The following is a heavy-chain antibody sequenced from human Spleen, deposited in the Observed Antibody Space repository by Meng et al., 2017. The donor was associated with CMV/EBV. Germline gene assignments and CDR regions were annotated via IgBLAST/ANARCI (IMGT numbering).Heavy chain of an antibody. CDR1: GFTFRDFW. D-gene: IGHD1-26*01. CDR3: GRDPEFGALDS. V-gene: IGHV3-7*01. CDR2: INKDGSGK. J-gene: IGHJ4*02. Sequence: GGSLRLSCAASGFTFRDFWMTWVRQAPGKGLEWVAEINKDGSGKYYVNSVRGRFTISRDNAEDSLYLQMSGLRAEDTAVYYCGRDPEFGALDSWGQGTLVTVSS.